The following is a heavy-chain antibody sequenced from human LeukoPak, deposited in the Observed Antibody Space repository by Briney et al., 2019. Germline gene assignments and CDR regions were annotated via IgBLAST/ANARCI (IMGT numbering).Heavy chain of an antibody. CDR1: GFPFSSYW. V-gene: IGHV3-74*01. CDR2: IGTDGSIT. Sequence: GGPLRLSCAASGFPFSSYWIHWVRQAPGKGLVWVSHIGTDGSITSYAGSVKGRFTISRDNAKNTLYLQMNSLRAEDTAVYYCAKDRYSDNTGHHYENEYWGQGTLVTVSS. J-gene: IGHJ4*02. D-gene: IGHD3-22*01. CDR3: AKDRYSDNTGHHYENEY.